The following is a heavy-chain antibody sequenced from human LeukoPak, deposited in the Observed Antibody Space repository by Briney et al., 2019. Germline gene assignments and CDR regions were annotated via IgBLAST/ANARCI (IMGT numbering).Heavy chain of an antibody. CDR2: IHYSGST. V-gene: IGHV4-30-4*08. CDR3: AREIVVVPAGIRAFDI. D-gene: IGHD2-2*01. CDR1: GGSISSGDYY. Sequence: SETLSLTCTVSGGSISSGDYYWSWIRQPPGKGLEWIGYIHYSGSTYYNPSLKSRVTISVDTSKNQFSLKLSSVTAADTAVYYCAREIVVVPAGIRAFDIWGQGTMVTVSS. J-gene: IGHJ3*02.